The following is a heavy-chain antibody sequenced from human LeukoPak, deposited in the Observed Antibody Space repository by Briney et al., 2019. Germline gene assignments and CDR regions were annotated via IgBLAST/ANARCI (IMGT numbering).Heavy chain of an antibody. V-gene: IGHV1-69*13. CDR2: IIPIFGTA. CDR1: GGTFSSYA. Sequence: ASVKVSCKASGGTFSSYAISWVRQAPGQGLEWMGGIIPIFGTANYAQKFQGRVTITADESTSTAYMELSSLRSEDTAVYYCARGQAHYGSGSYEWDYWGQGTLVTVSS. J-gene: IGHJ4*02. CDR3: ARGQAHYGSGSYEWDY. D-gene: IGHD3-10*01.